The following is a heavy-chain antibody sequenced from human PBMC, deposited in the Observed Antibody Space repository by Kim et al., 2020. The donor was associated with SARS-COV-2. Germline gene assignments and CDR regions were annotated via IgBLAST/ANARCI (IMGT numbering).Heavy chain of an antibody. D-gene: IGHD2-15*01. CDR3: ARASVGYCSGGSCFDAFDI. CDR1: GYTFTSYA. CDR2: INTNTGNP. V-gene: IGHV7-4-1*02. J-gene: IGHJ3*02. Sequence: ASVKVSCKASGYTFTSYAMNWVRQAPGQGLEWMGWINTNTGNPTYAQGFTGRFVFSLDTSVSTAYLQISSLKAEDTAVYYCARASVGYCSGGSCFDAFDIWGQGTMVTVSS.